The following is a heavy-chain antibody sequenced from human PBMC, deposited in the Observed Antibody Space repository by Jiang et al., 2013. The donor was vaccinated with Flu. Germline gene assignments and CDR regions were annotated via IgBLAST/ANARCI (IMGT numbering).Heavy chain of an antibody. CDR3: ARDQHGAFDI. V-gene: IGHV1-69*01. D-gene: IGHD2-21*01. Sequence: KFQGRVTITADESTSTAYMELSSLRSEDTAVYYCARDQHGAFDIWGQGTMVTVSS. J-gene: IGHJ3*02.